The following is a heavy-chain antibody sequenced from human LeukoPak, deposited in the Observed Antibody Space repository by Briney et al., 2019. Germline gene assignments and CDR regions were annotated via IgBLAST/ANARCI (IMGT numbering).Heavy chain of an antibody. CDR2: MSPNSGYT. CDR1: GYTFTSFD. V-gene: IGHV1-8*01. D-gene: IGHD6-19*01. J-gene: IGHJ4*02. Sequence: ASVKVSCKASGYTFTSFDINWVRQATGQGLVWMGWMSPNSGYTGYAQKFQGTVTMTRNTSISTAYMELSSLRSEDTAVYYCARGRYSSGSYGDYYFDYWGQGTLVTVSS. CDR3: ARGRYSSGSYGDYYFDY.